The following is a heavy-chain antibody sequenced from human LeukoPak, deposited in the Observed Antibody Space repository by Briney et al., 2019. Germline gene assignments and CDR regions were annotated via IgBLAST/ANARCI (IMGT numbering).Heavy chain of an antibody. CDR2: IIPIFGTA. D-gene: IGHD6-13*01. CDR1: GGTFSSYA. J-gene: IGHJ4*02. V-gene: IGHV1-69*01. Sequence: SVKVSCKASGGTFSSYAISWVRQAPGQGLEWMGGIIPIFGTANYAQKFQGRVTITADESTSSAYMELSSLRSEDTAVYYCARDLQSGSSWYCDYWGQGTLVTVSS. CDR3: ARDLQSGSSWYCDY.